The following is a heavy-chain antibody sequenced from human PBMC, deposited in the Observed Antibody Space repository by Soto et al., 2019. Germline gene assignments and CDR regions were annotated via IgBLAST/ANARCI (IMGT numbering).Heavy chain of an antibody. J-gene: IGHJ4*02. Sequence: EVQLLESGGGLVQPGGSLRLSCAASGFTFRSYALSWVRQAPGKGLEWVSAISDTGGATFYADSVKGRFTISRDNSKNTLYVQMNTLRAEDTAIYFCVSVAGPTDDRWWGQGTLVSVSS. CDR2: ISDTGGAT. CDR1: GFTFRSYA. V-gene: IGHV3-23*01. D-gene: IGHD3-3*01. CDR3: VSVAGPTDDRW.